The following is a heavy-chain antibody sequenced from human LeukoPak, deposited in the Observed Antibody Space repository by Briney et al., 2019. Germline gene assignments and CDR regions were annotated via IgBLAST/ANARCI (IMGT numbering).Heavy chain of an antibody. CDR3: ARGTGYSVFDY. D-gene: IGHD5-24*01. CDR1: GFTFSSYW. CDR2: INSDGSST. Sequence: GGSLGLSCAASGFTFSSYWMNWVRQAPGKGLVWVSRINSDGSSTSYADSVKGRFTISRDNAKNTLYLQMNSLRGEDTAVYYCARGTGYSVFDYWGQGTLVTVSS. J-gene: IGHJ4*02. V-gene: IGHV3-74*01.